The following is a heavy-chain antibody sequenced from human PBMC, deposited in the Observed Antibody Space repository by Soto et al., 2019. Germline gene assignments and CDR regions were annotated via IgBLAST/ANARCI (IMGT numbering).Heavy chain of an antibody. CDR2: INPSGGST. Sequence: GASVKVSCKASGYTFTSYYMHWVRQAPGQGLEWMGIINPSGGSTSYAQKFQGRVTMTRDTSTSTVYMELSSLRSEDTAVYYCARDLSVMLEWLLLPYYYYGMDVWGQGTTVTVSS. CDR3: ARDLSVMLEWLLLPYYYYGMDV. J-gene: IGHJ6*02. CDR1: GYTFTSYY. V-gene: IGHV1-46*01. D-gene: IGHD3-3*01.